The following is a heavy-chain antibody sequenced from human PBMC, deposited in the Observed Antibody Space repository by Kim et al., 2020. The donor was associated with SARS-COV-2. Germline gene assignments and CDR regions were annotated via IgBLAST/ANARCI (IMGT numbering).Heavy chain of an antibody. CDR3: ARAYRGGFDF. D-gene: IGHD3-16*01. Sequence: WYNDYAVSVKSRITINPDASKNQLSLQLSSVTPEGTAVYYCARAYRGGFDFWGQGTLVTVSS. J-gene: IGHJ4*02. CDR2: WYN. V-gene: IGHV6-1*01.